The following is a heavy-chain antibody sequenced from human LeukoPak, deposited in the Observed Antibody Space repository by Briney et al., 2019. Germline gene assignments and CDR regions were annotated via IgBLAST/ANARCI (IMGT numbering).Heavy chain of an antibody. CDR3: ATDAPLYCSGGSCYSLGAFDI. V-gene: IGHV1-24*01. D-gene: IGHD2-15*01. J-gene: IGHJ3*02. Sequence: AASVKVSCKVSGYTLTELSMHWVRQAPGKGLEWMGGFDPEDGETIYAQKFQGRVTMTEDTSTDTAYMELSSLRSEGTAVYYCATDAPLYCSGGSCYSLGAFDIWGQGTMVTVSS. CDR1: GYTLTELS. CDR2: FDPEDGET.